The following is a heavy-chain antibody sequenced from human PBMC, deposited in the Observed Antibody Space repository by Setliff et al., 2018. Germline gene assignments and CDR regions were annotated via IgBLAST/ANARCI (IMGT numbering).Heavy chain of an antibody. CDR2: IYSGGTT. CDR1: GFTVSSNY. CDR3: AKDLSRVLLWFGAGS. D-gene: IGHD3-10*01. Sequence: PGGSLRLSCAASGFTVSSNYMNWVRRAPGKGLEWVSIIYSGGTTYYADSVKGRFTISRDNSENMLYLQMNSLRTEDTAVYYCAKDLSRVLLWFGAGSWGQGTLVTVSS. V-gene: IGHV3-53*05. J-gene: IGHJ5*02.